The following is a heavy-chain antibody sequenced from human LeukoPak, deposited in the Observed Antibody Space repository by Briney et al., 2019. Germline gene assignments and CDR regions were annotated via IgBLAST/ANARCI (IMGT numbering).Heavy chain of an antibody. CDR2: IYYSGST. CDR3: ARGWFDP. J-gene: IGHJ5*02. Sequence: PSETLSLTSTVSGASISSGGYYWSWTRQHPGKGLEWSGYIYYSGSTYYNPSLKSRVTISVDTSKNQFSLKLRSVTAVDTAVYYCARGWFDPWGQGTLVTVSS. V-gene: IGHV4-31*03. CDR1: GASISSGGYY.